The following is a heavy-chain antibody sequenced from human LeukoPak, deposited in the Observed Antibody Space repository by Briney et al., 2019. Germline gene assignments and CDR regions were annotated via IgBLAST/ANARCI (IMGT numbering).Heavy chain of an antibody. CDR1: GFTFSSFA. V-gene: IGHV3-23*01. CDR2: VSDSAGRI. CDR3: ARDREGGYCSGGSCSFDY. D-gene: IGHD2-15*01. J-gene: IGHJ4*02. Sequence: GGSLRLSCAASGFTFSSFAMSWVRQAPGKGLEWVSAVSDSAGRIYYADSVKGRFTISRDNSKNTLYLQMNSLRAEDTAVYYCARDREGGYCSGGSCSFDYWGQGTLVTVSS.